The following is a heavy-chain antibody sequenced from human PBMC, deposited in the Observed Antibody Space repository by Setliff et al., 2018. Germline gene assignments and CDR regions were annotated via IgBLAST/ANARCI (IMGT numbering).Heavy chain of an antibody. D-gene: IGHD3-22*01. CDR3: ARRPYDSSGYFNY. V-gene: IGHV1-3*01. Sequence: GSVKVSCKASGYIFTYYAIHWVRQAPGQRLEWMGWINAGNGNTKYSQKFQGRVTITRDTSASTAYMELSSLTSEDTAVYYCARRPYDSSGYFNYWGQGTLVTVSS. CDR1: GYIFTYYA. CDR2: INAGNGNT. J-gene: IGHJ4*02.